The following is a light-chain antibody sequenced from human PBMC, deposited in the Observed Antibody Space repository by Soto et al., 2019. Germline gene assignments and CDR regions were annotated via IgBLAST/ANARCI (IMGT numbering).Light chain of an antibody. Sequence: QSVLTQPPSVSGAPGQRIIISCTGSSSNIGAGFDVHWYQHLPGTAPKLLVYDNDNRPSGLPARFSDSRSGTSASLAITSLQADDEADYYRQSYDNSLSGVVFGGGTKVTVL. CDR3: QSYDNSLSGVV. V-gene: IGLV1-40*01. CDR2: DND. CDR1: SSNIGAGFD. J-gene: IGLJ2*01.